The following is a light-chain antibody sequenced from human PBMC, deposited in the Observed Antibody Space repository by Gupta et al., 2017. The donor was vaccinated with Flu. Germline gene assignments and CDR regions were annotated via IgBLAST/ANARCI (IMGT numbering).Light chain of an antibody. CDR3: QQYGSQPLT. Sequence: EIVLTQSPGTLSLSPGERATLSCRASQSVTSNYLAWYQQNAGQAPRLLIYGASSRATGIPDRFSGSGSGTDFTLTISRLEPEDFAVYYCQQYGSQPLTFGGGTKVEIK. V-gene: IGKV3-20*01. CDR2: GAS. CDR1: QSVTSNY. J-gene: IGKJ4*01.